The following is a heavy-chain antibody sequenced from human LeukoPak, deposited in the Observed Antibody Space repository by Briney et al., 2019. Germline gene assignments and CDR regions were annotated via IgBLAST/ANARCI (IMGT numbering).Heavy chain of an antibody. D-gene: IGHD5-18*01. Sequence: SETLSLTCTVSGGSISSSSYYWGWIRQPPGKGLEWIGSIYYSGSTYYNPSLKSRVTISVDTSKNQFSLKLSSVTAADTAVYYCASITWIQLWSPMEVSLDAFDIWGQGTMVTVSS. J-gene: IGHJ3*02. CDR1: GGSISSSSYY. CDR3: ASITWIQLWSPMEVSLDAFDI. V-gene: IGHV4-39*01. CDR2: IYYSGST.